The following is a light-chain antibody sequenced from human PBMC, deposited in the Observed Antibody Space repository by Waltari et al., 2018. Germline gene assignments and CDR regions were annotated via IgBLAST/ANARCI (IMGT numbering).Light chain of an antibody. CDR3: QSADREDTYVV. CDR2: KDS. J-gene: IGLJ2*01. V-gene: IGLV3-25*03. CDR1: ALPKQY. Sequence: SYELTQPPPVSVSPGQTAGITCSGDALPKQYAYGYQQKPGQAPVLVIYKDSERPSGIPERFSGSSSGTTVTLTIRGVQAEDEADYYCQSADREDTYVVFGGGTKLTVL.